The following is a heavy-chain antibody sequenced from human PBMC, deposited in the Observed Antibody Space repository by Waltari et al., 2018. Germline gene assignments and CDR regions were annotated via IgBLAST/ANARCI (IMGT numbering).Heavy chain of an antibody. CDR1: GGTFSSYA. V-gene: IGHV1-69*12. Sequence: QVQLVQSGAEVKKPGSSVKVSCKASGGTFSSYAISWVRQAPGQGLEWMGGIIPIFGTANYAQKFQGRVTITADESTSRAYMELSSLRSEDTAVDYCAGSWSPRVGEPSGFDPWGQGTLVTVSS. D-gene: IGHD3-10*01. CDR3: AGSWSPRVGEPSGFDP. J-gene: IGHJ5*02. CDR2: IIPIFGTA.